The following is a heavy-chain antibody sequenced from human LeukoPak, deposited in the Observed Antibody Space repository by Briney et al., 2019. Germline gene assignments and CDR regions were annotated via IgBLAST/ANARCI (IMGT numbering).Heavy chain of an antibody. CDR3: ARDGQPYSSGWNWFDP. CDR2: IKQDGSEK. D-gene: IGHD6-19*01. V-gene: IGHV3-7*01. J-gene: IGHJ5*02. Sequence: GGSLRLSCAASGFTFSNYWMSWVRQAPGKGLEWVANIKQDGSEKYYVDSVKGRFTVSRDNAQNSLYLQMNSVRGEDTAVYYCARDGQPYSSGWNWFDPWGQGTLVTVSS. CDR1: GFTFSNYW.